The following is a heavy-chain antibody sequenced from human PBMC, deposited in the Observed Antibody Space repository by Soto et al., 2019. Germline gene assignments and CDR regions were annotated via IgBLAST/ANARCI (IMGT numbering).Heavy chain of an antibody. Sequence: GGSLRLSCTASGFTFGDYAMSWFRQAPGKGLEWVGFIRSKAYGGTTEYAASVKGRFTISRDDSKSIAYLQMNSLKTEDTAVYYCTRVRDYYDSSGPGRFYFDYWGQGTLVTVSS. D-gene: IGHD3-22*01. J-gene: IGHJ4*02. CDR3: TRVRDYYDSSGPGRFYFDY. CDR1: GFTFGDYA. CDR2: IRSKAYGGTT. V-gene: IGHV3-49*03.